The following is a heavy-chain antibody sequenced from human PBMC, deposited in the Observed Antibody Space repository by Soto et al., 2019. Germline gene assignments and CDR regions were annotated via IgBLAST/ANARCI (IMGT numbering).Heavy chain of an antibody. J-gene: IGHJ4*02. V-gene: IGHV1-3*01. CDR1: GYTFTSYA. D-gene: IGHD1-26*01. CDR2: INAGNGNT. Sequence: ASVRVSCKASGYTFTSYAMHWVRQAPGQRLEWMGWINAGNGNTKYSQKFQGRVTITRDTSASTAYMELSSLRSEDTAVYYCARDDSGFSGSHYIDYFNYWGQGALVTVSS. CDR3: ARDDSGFSGSHYIDYFNY.